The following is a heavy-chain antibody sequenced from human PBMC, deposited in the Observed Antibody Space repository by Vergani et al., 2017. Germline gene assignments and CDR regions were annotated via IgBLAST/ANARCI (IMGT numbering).Heavy chain of an antibody. CDR2: ISSSSSYI. CDR3: AISFYCTSTGCPTKDY. Sequence: EVQLVESGGGLIQPGGSLRLSCAASGFTVSSIYMSWVRQAPGKGLEWVSSISSSSSYIYYADSVKGRFTIARDNAKNSLYLQMDSLRAEDTAVYYCAISFYCTSTGCPTKDYWGQGTLVTVSS. J-gene: IGHJ4*02. D-gene: IGHD2-2*01. CDR1: GFTVSSIY. V-gene: IGHV3-21*01.